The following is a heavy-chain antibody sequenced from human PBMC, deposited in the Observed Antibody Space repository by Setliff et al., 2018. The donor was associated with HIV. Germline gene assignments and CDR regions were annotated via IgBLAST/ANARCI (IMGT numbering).Heavy chain of an antibody. V-gene: IGHV3-33*08. CDR1: GFSFNSYG. CDR3: ARARTGVTMVRGAMSF. CDR2: IWYDERNK. D-gene: IGHD3-10*01. Sequence: GGSLRLSCTGYGFSFNSYGMHWVRQAPGKGLEWVALIWYDERNKYYGDSVKGRFTVSRDNTKNTLYLHMNGLGPEDTAVYYCARARTGVTMVRGAMSFWGQGTLVTVSS. J-gene: IGHJ4*02.